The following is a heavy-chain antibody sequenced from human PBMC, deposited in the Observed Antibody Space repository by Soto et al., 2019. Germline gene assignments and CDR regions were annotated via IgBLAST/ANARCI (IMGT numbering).Heavy chain of an antibody. Sequence: EVQLVESGGGLVQPGRSLRLSCTASGFTFGDYTVSWFRQAPGKGLEWIGFIRSKDYGEATLYAASVKGRLTISRDDSKSIASLQMNSLKTEDTAVYYCTRDNPYYYDSSGYAPHDYWGQGTLVTVSS. CDR1: GFTFGDYT. D-gene: IGHD3-22*01. CDR2: IRSKDYGEAT. J-gene: IGHJ4*02. V-gene: IGHV3-49*03. CDR3: TRDNPYYYDSSGYAPHDY.